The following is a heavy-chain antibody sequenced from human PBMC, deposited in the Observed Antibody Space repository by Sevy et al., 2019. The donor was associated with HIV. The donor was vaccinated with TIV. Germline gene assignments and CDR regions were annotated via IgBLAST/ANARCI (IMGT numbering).Heavy chain of an antibody. CDR1: GFAFSSSW. D-gene: IGHD2-2*01. CDR3: ARLCTGFIYYYYYGMDV. V-gene: IGHV3-7*01. J-gene: IGHJ6*02. Sequence: GGSLRLSCAASGFAFSSSWMTWVRQAPGKGLEWVANIKQDGSEKYYADFLKGRFTISRDNAKNSLYLQMNSLRAEDTAVYYCARLCTGFIYYYYYGMDVWGQGTTVTVSS. CDR2: IKQDGSEK.